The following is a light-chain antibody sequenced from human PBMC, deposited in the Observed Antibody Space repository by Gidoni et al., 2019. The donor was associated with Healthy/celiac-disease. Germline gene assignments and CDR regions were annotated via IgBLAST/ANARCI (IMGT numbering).Light chain of an antibody. Sequence: DIQMTQSPSSLSASVGDRVTITCRASQSISSYLNWNQQKPGKAPKLLIYAASSLQSGVPSRFSGSGSGTDFTLTISSLQPEDFATYYCQQGNSFPITFGQGTQLEIK. J-gene: IGKJ5*01. CDR3: QQGNSFPIT. CDR2: AAS. CDR1: QSISSY. V-gene: IGKV1-12*01.